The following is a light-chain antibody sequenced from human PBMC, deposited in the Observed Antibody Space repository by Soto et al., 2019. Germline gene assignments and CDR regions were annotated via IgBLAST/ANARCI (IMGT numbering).Light chain of an antibody. Sequence: EIVLTQSPGTLSLSPGERATLSCRASQIVSSNSLGWYQQKLGQAPRLVIFDTSSRASGVPDRFSGSGFGTDFTLTISGLEPEDFAVYYCQQYRTSPITFGQGTTVDIK. J-gene: IGKJ2*01. CDR3: QQYRTSPIT. V-gene: IGKV3-20*01. CDR2: DTS. CDR1: QIVSSNS.